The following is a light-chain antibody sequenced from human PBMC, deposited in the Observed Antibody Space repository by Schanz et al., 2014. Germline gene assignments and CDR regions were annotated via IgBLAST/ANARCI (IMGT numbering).Light chain of an antibody. V-gene: IGLV2-14*01. CDR1: SSDVGGYNY. CDR2: DVS. J-gene: IGLJ3*02. CDR3: SSYTSSDNLV. Sequence: ALTQPSSVSGSPGQWITISCTGTSSDVGGYNYGSWFQQHAGKAPKVMIYDVSNRPSGVSHRFSGSKSGNTASLTISGLQPEDEADYYCSSYTSSDNLVFGGGTKLTVL.